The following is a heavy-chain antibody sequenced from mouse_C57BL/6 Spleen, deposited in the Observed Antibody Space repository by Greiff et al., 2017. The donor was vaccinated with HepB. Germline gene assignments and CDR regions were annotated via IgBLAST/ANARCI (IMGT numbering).Heavy chain of an antibody. Sequence: EVHLVESGEGLVKPGGSLKLSCAASGFTFSSYAMSWVRQTPEKRLEWVAYISSGGDYIYYADTVKGRFTISRDNARNTLYLQMSSLKSEDTAMYYCTRLTSYYAMDYWGQGTSVTVSS. V-gene: IGHV5-9-1*02. J-gene: IGHJ4*01. CDR2: ISSGGDYI. D-gene: IGHD4-1*01. CDR1: GFTFSSYA. CDR3: TRLTSYYAMDY.